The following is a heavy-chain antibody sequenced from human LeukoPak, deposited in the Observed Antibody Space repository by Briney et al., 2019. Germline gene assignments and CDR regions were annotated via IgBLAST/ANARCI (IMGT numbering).Heavy chain of an antibody. D-gene: IGHD2-2*01. Sequence: GGSLRLSCAASGFTVSSNYMSWVRQAPGKGLEWVSVIYSGGSTYYADSVKGRFTISRDNSKNTLYLQMNSLRAEDTAVYYCARAQSCSSTSCYAYSGQGTLVTVFS. CDR1: GFTVSSNY. CDR2: IYSGGST. CDR3: ARAQSCSSTSCYAY. J-gene: IGHJ4*02. V-gene: IGHV3-66*01.